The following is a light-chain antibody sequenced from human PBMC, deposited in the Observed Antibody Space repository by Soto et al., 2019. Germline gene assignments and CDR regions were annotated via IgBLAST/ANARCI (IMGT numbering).Light chain of an antibody. J-gene: IGKJ1*01. CDR1: QSISGA. V-gene: IGKV3-11*01. Sequence: ETELTQSPATXSVSPGGRAPRSWRASQSISGALASYQQKHRKDTXLXXXGASKTDNGIQARLSGSGSGKELTLTTSIREHEDFGGYYCQQRRNGPLWTVGQGTQVDI. CDR2: GAS. CDR3: QQRRNGPLWT.